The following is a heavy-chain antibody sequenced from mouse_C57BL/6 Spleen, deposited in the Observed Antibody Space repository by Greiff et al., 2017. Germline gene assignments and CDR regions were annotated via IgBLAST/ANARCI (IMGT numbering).Heavy chain of an antibody. V-gene: IGHV1-26*01. CDR1: GYTFTDYY. D-gene: IGHD2-2*01. CDR2: INPNNGGT. CDR3: ARWFCDY. J-gene: IGHJ2*01. Sequence: EVQLQQSGPELVKPGASVKISCKASGYTFTDYYMNWVKQSHGKSLEWIGDINPNNGGTSYNQKFKGKATLTEDKSSSTAYMELRSLTSEDSAVYYCARWFCDYWGQGTTLAVSS.